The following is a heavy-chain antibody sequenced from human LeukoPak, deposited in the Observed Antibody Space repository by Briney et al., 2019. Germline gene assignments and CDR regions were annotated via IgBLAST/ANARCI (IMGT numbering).Heavy chain of an antibody. V-gene: IGHV5-51*01. CDR2: IYPDDSDT. CDR3: ARAKQWLSDY. CDR1: GYSFTNYW. Sequence: GESLKISCKGSGYSFTNYWIGWVRQMPGKGLEWMGIIYPDDSDTRYSPSFQGQVTISADKSISTAYLQWSSLKASGTAMYYCARAKQWLSDYWGQGTLVTVSS. J-gene: IGHJ4*02. D-gene: IGHD6-19*01.